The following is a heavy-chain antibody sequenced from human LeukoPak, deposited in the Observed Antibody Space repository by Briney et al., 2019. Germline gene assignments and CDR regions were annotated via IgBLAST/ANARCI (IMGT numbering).Heavy chain of an antibody. Sequence: PSETLSLSCSVSGDSVSSLHSYWTWIRQPPGKGLEWIGYISYSGNTNYNPSLKSRVTISVDRSKNQFSLKLSSVTAADTAVYYCARSIAARPSWFDPWGQGTLVTVSS. CDR3: ARSIAARPSWFDP. V-gene: IGHV4-61*01. CDR2: ISYSGNT. CDR1: GDSVSSLHSY. J-gene: IGHJ5*02. D-gene: IGHD6-6*01.